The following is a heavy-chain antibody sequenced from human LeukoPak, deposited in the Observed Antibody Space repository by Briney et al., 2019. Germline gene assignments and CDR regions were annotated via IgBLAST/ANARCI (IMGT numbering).Heavy chain of an antibody. D-gene: IGHD5-18*01. J-gene: IGHJ4*02. Sequence: GGSLRLSCAASGFTVSSNYMSWVRQAPGKGLEWVSVIYSGGSTYYADSVKGRFTIYRDNSKNTLYLQMNRLRAEDTAVYYCEREGSGPGYSYGYGLDYWGQGTLVTVSS. CDR2: IYSGGST. CDR3: EREGSGPGYSYGYGLDY. V-gene: IGHV3-53*01. CDR1: GFTVSSNY.